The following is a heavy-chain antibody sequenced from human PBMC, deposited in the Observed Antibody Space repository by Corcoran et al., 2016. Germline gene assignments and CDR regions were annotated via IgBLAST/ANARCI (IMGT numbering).Heavy chain of an antibody. CDR1: GFTFSRYS. CDR3: ARGGDGSSPRKYSFDD. CDR2: ISSSSTTI. V-gene: IGHV3-48*04. J-gene: IGHJ4*02. D-gene: IGHD6-6*01. Sequence: EVQLVESGGGLVQPGGSLGLSCAASGFTFSRYSINCVRPTPGKGLEWISYISSSSTTIYYADSVKGRFTISRDNAKNSLFLHMNSLRAEETAVYYWARGGDGSSPRKYSFDDWGQGTLVTVSS.